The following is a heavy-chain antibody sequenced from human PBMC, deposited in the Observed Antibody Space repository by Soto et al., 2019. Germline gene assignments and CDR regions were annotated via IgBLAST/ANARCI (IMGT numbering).Heavy chain of an antibody. Sequence: CKAPADTFTSYYIHWVRQAPGHGLEWMGIINPNGGSTRFAQTFQGRITMTRDTSTSTVYMELRSLRSEDTAIYYCATSSAGVFGINIEGTKWLATWGQGSLVTVSS. CDR3: ATSSAGVFGINIEGTKWLAT. CDR1: ADTFTSYY. D-gene: IGHD3-16*02. V-gene: IGHV1-46*01. CDR2: INPNGGST. J-gene: IGHJ5*02.